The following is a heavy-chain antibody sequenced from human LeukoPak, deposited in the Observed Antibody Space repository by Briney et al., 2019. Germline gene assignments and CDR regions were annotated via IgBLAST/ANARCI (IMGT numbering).Heavy chain of an antibody. J-gene: IGHJ5*02. D-gene: IGHD5-18*01. CDR1: GGSISSGGYS. CDR3: ARDLKGTAMVRDNWFDP. CDR2: IYYSGST. V-gene: IGHV4-31*11. Sequence: SETLSLTCAVSGGSISSGGYSWSWIRQHPGKGLEWIGYIYYSGSTYYNPSLKSRVTISVDTSKNQFSLKLSSVTAADTAVYYCARDLKGTAMVRDNWFDPWGQGTLVTVSS.